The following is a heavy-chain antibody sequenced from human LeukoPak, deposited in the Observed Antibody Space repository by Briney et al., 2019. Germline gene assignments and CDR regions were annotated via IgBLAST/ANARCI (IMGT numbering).Heavy chain of an antibody. CDR1: GGTFSSYA. D-gene: IGHD3-22*01. J-gene: IGHJ6*02. Sequence: ASVKVSCKASGGTFSSYAISWVRQAPGQGLEWMGIINPSGGSTSYAQKFQGRVTMTRDTSTSTVYMELSSLRSEDTAVYYCAGNYYDTSGYLPLQYYHYYGMDVWGQGTTVTVSS. V-gene: IGHV1-46*01. CDR2: INPSGGST. CDR3: AGNYYDTSGYLPLQYYHYYGMDV.